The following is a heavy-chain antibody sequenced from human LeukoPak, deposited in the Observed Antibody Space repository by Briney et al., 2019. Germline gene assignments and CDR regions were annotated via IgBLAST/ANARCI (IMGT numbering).Heavy chain of an antibody. CDR1: GFTFSSYW. D-gene: IGHD2-2*02. Sequence: PGGSLRLSCAASGFTFSSYWMSWVRQAPGRGLEWVANIKQDGSEKYYVDPVKGRFTISRDNAKDSLYLQMISLRTDDTAVYYCAIGHSTSCYRWGQGTLVTVSS. CDR3: AIGHSTSCYR. CDR2: IKQDGSEK. V-gene: IGHV3-7*01. J-gene: IGHJ4*02.